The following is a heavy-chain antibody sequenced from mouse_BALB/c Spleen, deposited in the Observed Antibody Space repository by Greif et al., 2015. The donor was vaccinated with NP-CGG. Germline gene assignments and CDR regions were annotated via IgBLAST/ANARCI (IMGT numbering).Heavy chain of an antibody. J-gene: IGHJ2*01. CDR1: GYTFTDYY. D-gene: IGHD2-4*01. CDR2: IYPGSGNT. V-gene: IGHV1-77*01. CDR3: ARYRITTNFDY. Sequence: QVQLQQSGAELARPGASVKLSCKASGYTFTDYYINWVKQRTGQGLEWIGEIYPGSGNTYYNEKFKGKATLTADKSSSTAYMQLSSLTSEDSAVYFCARYRITTNFDYWGQGTTLTVSS.